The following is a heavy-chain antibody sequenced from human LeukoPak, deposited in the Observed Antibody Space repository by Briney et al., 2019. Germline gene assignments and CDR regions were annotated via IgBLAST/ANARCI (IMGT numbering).Heavy chain of an antibody. V-gene: IGHV1-2*02. D-gene: IGHD2-2*01. CDR2: INPNSGGT. J-gene: IGHJ4*02. Sequence: ASVTVSFKASGYTFTVYYMHWVRQAPGQGLEWMGWINPNSGGTNYAQKFQGRVTMTRDTSISTAYMELSGLRSEDTAVYYCARDGPMPYDYWGQGTLVTVSS. CDR1: GYTFTVYY. CDR3: ARDGPMPYDY.